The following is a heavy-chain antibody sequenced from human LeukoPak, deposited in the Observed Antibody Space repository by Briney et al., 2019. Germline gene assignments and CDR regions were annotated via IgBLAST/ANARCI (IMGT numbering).Heavy chain of an antibody. CDR1: GGSISGYY. D-gene: IGHD4-17*01. CDR3: ARGATSVTTWFDP. CDR2: IYYTGST. V-gene: IGHV4-59*01. Sequence: KASETLSLTCTVSGGSISGYYWNWIRQPPGKGLEWIGYIYYTGSTNYNSSLKSRVTISVDTSKNQFYLKLSSVTTADTAIYYCARGATSVTTWFDPWGQGTLVTVSS. J-gene: IGHJ5*02.